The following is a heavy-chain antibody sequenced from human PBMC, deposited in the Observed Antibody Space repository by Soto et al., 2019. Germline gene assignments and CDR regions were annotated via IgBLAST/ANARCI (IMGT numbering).Heavy chain of an antibody. J-gene: IGHJ4*02. CDR3: AHRPPAGGIAAAGFDY. CDR1: GFSLRTSGLG. CDR2: IYWDDDK. D-gene: IGHD6-13*01. V-gene: IGHV2-5*02. Sequence: SGPTLVNPTQTLTLTCTFSGFSLRTSGLGVGWIRQPPGKALEWLALIYWDDDKRYSPSLKSRLAITKDTSKNQVVLTMTNMDPVDTATYYCAHRPPAGGIAAAGFDYWGQGTLVTVSS.